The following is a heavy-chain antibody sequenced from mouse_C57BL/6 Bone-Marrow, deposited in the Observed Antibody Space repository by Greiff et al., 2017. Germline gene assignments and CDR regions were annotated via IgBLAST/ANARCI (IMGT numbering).Heavy chain of an antibody. D-gene: IGHD1-1*01. Sequence: QVQLQQSGPGLVQPSQSLSITCTVSGFSLTSYGVHWVRQSPGKGLEWLGVIWSGGSTDYNAAFISRLSISKDNSNSQVFFKMNSLQADDTAIYYCARNDWTGYGSSYYWYFDVWGTGTTVTVSS. J-gene: IGHJ1*03. V-gene: IGHV2-2*01. CDR2: IWSGGST. CDR1: GFSLTSYG. CDR3: ARNDWTGYGSSYYWYFDV.